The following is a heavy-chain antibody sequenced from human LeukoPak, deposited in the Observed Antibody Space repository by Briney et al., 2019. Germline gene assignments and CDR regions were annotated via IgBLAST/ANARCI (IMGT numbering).Heavy chain of an antibody. D-gene: IGHD5-18*01. V-gene: IGHV3-9*01. Sequence: PGGSLRLSCAASGFTFYDYAMHWVRHAPGKGLEWVSGISWNSGRIAYADSVKGRFTISRDNAKNSLYLQMNSLRAEDTALYYCAKDFGYSCGYGFDYWGQGTLVTVSS. CDR2: ISWNSGRI. J-gene: IGHJ4*02. CDR1: GFTFYDYA. CDR3: AKDFGYSCGYGFDY.